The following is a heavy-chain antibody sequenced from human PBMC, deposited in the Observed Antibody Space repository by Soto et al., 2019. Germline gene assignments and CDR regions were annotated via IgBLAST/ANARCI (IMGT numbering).Heavy chain of an antibody. V-gene: IGHV1-69*10. CDR2: VIPVFGLA. Sequence: SVKISSNSSGSTFSNYSSSWRPKAPAQGFKWMGGVIPVFGLATYAQKVQGRVTITADKSTNTAYMEVSSLRYEDTAVYYCARGKSYYGSGKAIYYYYRLDVWLQVNTVAV. CDR1: GSTFSNYS. CDR3: ARGKSYYGSGKAIYYYYRLDV. D-gene: IGHD3-10*01. J-gene: IGHJ6*01.